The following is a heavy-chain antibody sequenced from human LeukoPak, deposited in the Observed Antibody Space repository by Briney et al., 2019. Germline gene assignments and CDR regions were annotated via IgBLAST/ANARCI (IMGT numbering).Heavy chain of an antibody. CDR1: GGTFSSYA. CDR2: IIPILGTA. Sequence: ASVKVSCKASGGTFSSYAISWVRQAPGQGHEWMGRIIPILGTANYAQKFQGRVTITADKSTSTAYMELSSLRSEDTAVYYCAKNQGDSSGPGGYWGQGTLVTVSS. J-gene: IGHJ4*02. D-gene: IGHD6-19*01. CDR3: AKNQGDSSGPGGY. V-gene: IGHV1-69*04.